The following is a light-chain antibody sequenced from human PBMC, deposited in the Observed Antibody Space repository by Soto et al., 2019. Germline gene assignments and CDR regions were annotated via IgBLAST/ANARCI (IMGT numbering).Light chain of an antibody. CDR1: QSVSGN. CDR3: QQYNNWPLT. Sequence: EIVMTQSPATLSVSPGERATLSCRASQSVSGNLAWYQQKPGQAPRLLIYGASTRATGIPARFSGSGSGTEFTLSISSLQSEDFAVYYCQQYNNWPLTFGQGTKVEIK. J-gene: IGKJ1*01. CDR2: GAS. V-gene: IGKV3-15*01.